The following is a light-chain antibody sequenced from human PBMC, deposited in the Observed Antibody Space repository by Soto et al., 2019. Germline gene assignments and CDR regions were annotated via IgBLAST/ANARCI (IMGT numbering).Light chain of an antibody. CDR3: QQYNSYSGT. Sequence: DIQMTQSPSTLSASVGDRVTITCRASQSISSWLAWYQQKPGKAPKLLIYKASSLESGVPSRFSGSGSGTEFTLTISSLQPDDFETYYCQQYNSYSGTLGQGTKVDI. CDR1: QSISSW. J-gene: IGKJ1*01. CDR2: KAS. V-gene: IGKV1-5*03.